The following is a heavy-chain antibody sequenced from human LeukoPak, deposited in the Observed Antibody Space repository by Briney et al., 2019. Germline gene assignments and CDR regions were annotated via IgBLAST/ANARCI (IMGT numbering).Heavy chain of an antibody. CDR2: ISWNSGSI. J-gene: IGHJ2*01. CDR1: GFTFDDYA. D-gene: IGHD3-22*01. Sequence: PGGSLRLSCAASGFTFDDYAMHWVRHAPGKGLEWVSGISWNSGSIGYADSVKGRFTISRDNAKNPLYLQMNSLRAEDTALYYCAKGSNYYDSGGPYWYFDLWGRGTLVTVSS. CDR3: AKGSNYYDSGGPYWYFDL. V-gene: IGHV3-9*01.